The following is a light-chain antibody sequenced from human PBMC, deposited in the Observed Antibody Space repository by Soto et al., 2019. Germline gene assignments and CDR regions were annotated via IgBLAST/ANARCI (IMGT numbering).Light chain of an antibody. CDR3: RSYTSSSTLLYV. J-gene: IGLJ1*01. CDR1: SSDVGGYNY. Sequence: QSVLAQPASVSGSPGQSITISCTGTSSDVGGYNYVSWYQQHPGKAPKLMIYDVSNRPSGVSNRFSGSKSGNTAPLTISGLQAEDEADYYCRSYTSSSTLLYVFGTGTQLTVL. CDR2: DVS. V-gene: IGLV2-14*01.